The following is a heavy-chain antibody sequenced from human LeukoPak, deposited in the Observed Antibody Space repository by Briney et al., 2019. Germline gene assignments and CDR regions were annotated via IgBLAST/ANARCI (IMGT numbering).Heavy chain of an antibody. J-gene: IGHJ4*02. CDR1: GGSVSSGSYY. CDR3: ARGLGYYGSGTEFDY. D-gene: IGHD3-10*01. CDR2: IYYSGST. V-gene: IGHV4-61*01. Sequence: PSETLSLTCTVSGGSVSSGSYYWSWIRQPPGKGLEWIGYIYYSGSTNYNPSLKSRVTISVDTSKNQFSLKLSSVTAADTAVYYCARGLGYYGSGTEFDYWGQGTLVTVSS.